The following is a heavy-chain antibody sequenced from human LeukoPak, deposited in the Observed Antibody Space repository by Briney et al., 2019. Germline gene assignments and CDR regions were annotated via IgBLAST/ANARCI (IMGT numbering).Heavy chain of an antibody. J-gene: IGHJ4*02. CDR3: ARGGRGLELR. Sequence: SETLSLTCTVSGGSISSSSYYWGWIRQPPGKGLEWIGSIYYSGSTYYNPSLKSRVTISVDTSKNQFSLKLSSVTAADTAVYYCARGGRGLELRWGQGTLVTVSS. CDR2: IYYSGST. CDR1: GGSISSSSYY. V-gene: IGHV4-39*07. D-gene: IGHD1-7*01.